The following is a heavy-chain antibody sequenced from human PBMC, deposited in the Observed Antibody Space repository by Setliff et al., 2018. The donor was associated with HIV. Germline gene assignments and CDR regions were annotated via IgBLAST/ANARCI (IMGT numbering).Heavy chain of an antibody. D-gene: IGHD2-15*01. CDR1: GYTFSSYG. Sequence: ASVKVSCKASGYTFSSYGISWVRQAPGQGVEWMGWISAYNGNTNYAQKLQGRVTMTTDTSTSTAYMELRSLRSDDTAVYYCAREYHGGWFDYWGQGALVTVSS. V-gene: IGHV1-18*01. CDR3: AREYHGGWFDY. J-gene: IGHJ4*02. CDR2: ISAYNGNT.